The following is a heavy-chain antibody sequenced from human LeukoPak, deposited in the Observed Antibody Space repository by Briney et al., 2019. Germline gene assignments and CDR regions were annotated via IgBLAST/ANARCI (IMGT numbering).Heavy chain of an antibody. Sequence: SETLSLTCTVSGGSVSSHYWSWIRQSPEKGLEWIGHIYYTGSINYNPSLRGRVTISKDTSKNQFSLKLSSVTAADTAIYYCARQRTGTSSIDPWGQGTLVTVSS. CDR1: GGSVSSHY. CDR3: ARQRTGTSSIDP. D-gene: IGHD2-8*02. J-gene: IGHJ5*02. CDR2: IYYTGSI. V-gene: IGHV4-59*08.